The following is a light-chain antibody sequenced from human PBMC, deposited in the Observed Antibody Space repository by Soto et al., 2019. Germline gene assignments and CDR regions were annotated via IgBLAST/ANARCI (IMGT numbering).Light chain of an antibody. CDR2: DAS. J-gene: IGKJ1*01. CDR1: QSVSSSY. Sequence: EIVLTQSPGTLSLSPGERATLSCRASQSVSSSYLAWYQQKPGQAPRLLIFDASSRATGISDRFSGSGSGTDFTLTISRLEPEDFAVYYCQQYGRSPWTFGQGTKGEVK. V-gene: IGKV3-20*01. CDR3: QQYGRSPWT.